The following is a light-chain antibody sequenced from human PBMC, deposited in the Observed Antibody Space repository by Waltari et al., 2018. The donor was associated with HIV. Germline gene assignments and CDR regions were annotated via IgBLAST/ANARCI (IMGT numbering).Light chain of an antibody. J-gene: IGLJ2*01. CDR2: EDS. CDR1: ALPHKY. Sequence: SYELTHPHSVSVYPGQAATITCSGDALPHKYAYWYKQKSGQAPVLVIYEDSERPSGIPERFSGSSSGTMATLTISGAQVEDEADYYCYSTDSSGYPLFGGGTKLTVL. V-gene: IGLV3-10*01. CDR3: YSTDSSGYPL.